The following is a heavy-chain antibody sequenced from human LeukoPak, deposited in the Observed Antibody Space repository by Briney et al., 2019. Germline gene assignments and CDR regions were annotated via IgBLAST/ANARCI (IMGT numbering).Heavy chain of an antibody. J-gene: IGHJ6*04. D-gene: IGHD1-14*01. CDR3: ARHTGGGYYYGMDV. V-gene: IGHV5-51*01. CDR2: IYPGDSDT. Sequence: GGSLRISCKGFGYTFTSSLFGGGRQIPGKGLEGLGVIYPGDSDTRYSPSFQGQVTISADKSISTAYLQWSSLKASDTAMYYCARHTGGGYYYGMDVWGKGTTVTVSS. CDR1: GYTFTSSL.